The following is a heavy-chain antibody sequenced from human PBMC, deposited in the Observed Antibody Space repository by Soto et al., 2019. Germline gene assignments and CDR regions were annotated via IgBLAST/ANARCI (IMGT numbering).Heavy chain of an antibody. J-gene: IGHJ4*02. CDR2: INGDGSST. CDR1: GFTFSSHW. Sequence: EVQLVESGGDSVQPGGSLRLSCAASGFTFSSHWMHWVRQAPGKGLVWVSRINGDGSSTTYADSVKGRFTISRDNAKNTLYLQMNSLRVEDTAVYYCARCGYNYDFDYWGQGTLVTVSS. CDR3: ARCGYNYDFDY. D-gene: IGHD5-18*01. V-gene: IGHV3-74*01.